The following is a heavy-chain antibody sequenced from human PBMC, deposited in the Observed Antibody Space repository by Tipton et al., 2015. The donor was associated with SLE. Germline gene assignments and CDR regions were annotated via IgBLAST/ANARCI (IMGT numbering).Heavy chain of an antibody. CDR3: ASHFSSESWSGYYKGGHYFDY. Sequence: TLSLTCTFSGGSISSSGYYWGWVRQPPGKGLEWIATIYYSGATYYKPSLRSRVTLSVDTSKNQFSLRLRSVTAADTAMYYCASHFSSESWSGYYKGGHYFDYWGQGTLVTVSP. CDR1: GGSISSSGYY. D-gene: IGHD3-3*01. CDR2: IYYSGAT. V-gene: IGHV4-39*07. J-gene: IGHJ4*02.